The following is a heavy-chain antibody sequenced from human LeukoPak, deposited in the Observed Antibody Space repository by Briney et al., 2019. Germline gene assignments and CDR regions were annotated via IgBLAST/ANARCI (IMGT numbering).Heavy chain of an antibody. V-gene: IGHV4-34*01. Sequence: SETLSLTCAVYGGSFSDYYWGWIRQPPGKGLEWIGEINPSGSTNHSPSLKSRVTISVDTSKNQSSLKLSSVAAADTAVYFCVRVGYRYVINDWSRTGLGAYPTKYYYHMDVWDKGATVTVS. J-gene: IGHJ6*03. CDR3: VRVGYRYVINDWSRTGLGAYPTKYYYHMDV. CDR1: GGSFSDYY. D-gene: IGHD5-18*01. CDR2: INPSGST.